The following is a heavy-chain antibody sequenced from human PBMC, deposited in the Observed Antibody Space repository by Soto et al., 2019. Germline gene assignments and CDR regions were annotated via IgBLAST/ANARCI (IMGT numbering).Heavy chain of an antibody. J-gene: IGHJ4*02. D-gene: IGHD3-22*01. CDR3: AKDTEDHYYDSSGYYFYFDS. V-gene: IGHV3-23*01. CDR2: ISGSGGST. CDR1: GFTFSSYA. Sequence: GGSLRLSCAASGFTFSSYAMSWVRQAPGKGLEWVSAISGSGGSTYYADSVKGRFTISRDNSKNTLYLQMNSLRAEDTAVYYCAKDTEDHYYDSSGYYFYFDSWGQGTLVTVSS.